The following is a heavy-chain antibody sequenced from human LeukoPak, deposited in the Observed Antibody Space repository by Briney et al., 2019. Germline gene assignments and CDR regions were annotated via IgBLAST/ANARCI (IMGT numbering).Heavy chain of an antibody. V-gene: IGHV1-46*01. J-gene: IGHJ4*02. CDR3: ARDLSGSNYYASESYAD. Sequence: ASVKVSCKASGYTFTSYYMHWVRQAPGQGLEWMGIINPSGGSTSYAQKFQGRVTMTRDTSTSTVYMELTSLRSEDTAVYYCARDLSGSNYYASESYADWGQGTLVTVSS. CDR1: GYTFTSYY. D-gene: IGHD3-10*01. CDR2: INPSGGST.